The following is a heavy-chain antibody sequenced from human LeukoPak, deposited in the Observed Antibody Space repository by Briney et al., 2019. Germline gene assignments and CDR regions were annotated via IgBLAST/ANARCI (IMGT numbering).Heavy chain of an antibody. CDR2: ISGSGGST. V-gene: IGHV3-23*01. Sequence: GGSLRLSCTASGFTFNTYAMSWVRQAPGKGLEWVSAISGSGGSTYYADSVKGRFTISRDNSKNTLYLQMNSLRAEDTAVYYCAKALAYCGGDCSTPFDYWGQGTLVTVSS. J-gene: IGHJ4*02. CDR1: GFTFNTYA. CDR3: AKALAYCGGDCSTPFDY. D-gene: IGHD2-21*02.